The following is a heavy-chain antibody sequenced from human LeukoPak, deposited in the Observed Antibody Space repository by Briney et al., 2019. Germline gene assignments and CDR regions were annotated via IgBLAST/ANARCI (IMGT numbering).Heavy chain of an antibody. V-gene: IGHV3-23*01. J-gene: IGHJ5*02. CDR2: ISNSGANT. Sequence: GGSLRLSCAASGFTFSSYAMSWVRQAPGKGLEWVSSISNSGANTYYADSVKGRFTISRDNSKNTLYLQMNSLRAEDAAVYYCAKGGWNSWFDPWGQGTLVSVPS. D-gene: IGHD1-1*01. CDR3: AKGGWNSWFDP. CDR1: GFTFSSYA.